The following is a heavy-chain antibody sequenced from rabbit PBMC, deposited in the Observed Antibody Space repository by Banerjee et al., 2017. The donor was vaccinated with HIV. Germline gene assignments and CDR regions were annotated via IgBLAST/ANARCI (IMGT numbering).Heavy chain of an antibody. D-gene: IGHD4-2*01. CDR3: ARDAAGREDFNL. J-gene: IGHJ4*01. CDR2: INTSSGNT. Sequence: QSLEESGGDLVKPEGSLTLTCTASGFSFSNKYVMCWVRQAPGKGLEWIACINTSSGNTVYASWAKGRFTISRTSSTTVALQMTSLTAADTATYFCARDAAGREDFNLWGPGTLVTVS. CDR1: GFSFSNKYV. V-gene: IGHV1S40*01.